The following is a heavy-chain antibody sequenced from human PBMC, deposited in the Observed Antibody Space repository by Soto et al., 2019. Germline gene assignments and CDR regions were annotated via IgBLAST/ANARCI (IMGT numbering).Heavy chain of an antibody. J-gene: IGHJ4*02. CDR3: ARDTAMALPDA. CDR1: GYTFTSYA. V-gene: IGHV1-18*01. Sequence: QVQLVQSGTEVKKPGASVKVSCKASGYTFTSYAISWVRQAPGQGLEWMGWINPYNGNTNYAQKLQGRVTMTTDTPTSTANMELRSLRSDDTAVYYCARDTAMALPDAWGQGTLVTVSS. CDR2: INPYNGNT. D-gene: IGHD5-18*01.